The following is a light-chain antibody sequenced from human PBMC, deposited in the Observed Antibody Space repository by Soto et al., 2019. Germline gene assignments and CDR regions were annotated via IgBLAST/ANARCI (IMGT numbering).Light chain of an antibody. Sequence: QSALTQPASVSGSPGQSITISCTGTSSDVGAYNYVSWYQQHPGKAPKLMIYDVSNRPSGVSDRLFGSKSGNTASLSISGLQAEDEADYYCSSYTTSNTRQIVFGTGTKVTVL. J-gene: IGLJ1*01. CDR1: SSDVGAYNY. CDR3: SSYTTSNTRQIV. CDR2: DVS. V-gene: IGLV2-14*01.